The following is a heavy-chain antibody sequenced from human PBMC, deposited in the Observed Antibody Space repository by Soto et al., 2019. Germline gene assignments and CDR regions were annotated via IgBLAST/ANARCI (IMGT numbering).Heavy chain of an antibody. CDR1: GFSFSTYI. Sequence: GGSLRLSCAASGFSFSTYIMNWVHQAPGKELEWISAIIGTSKIIYYADSVRGRFTISRDNAKNLLYLQMNSLRDEDTAVYYCARSYYYDSGNYYYRAFDMWGQGTMVTVSS. CDR3: ARSYYYDSGNYYYRAFDM. V-gene: IGHV3-48*02. J-gene: IGHJ3*02. D-gene: IGHD3-22*01. CDR2: IIGTSKII.